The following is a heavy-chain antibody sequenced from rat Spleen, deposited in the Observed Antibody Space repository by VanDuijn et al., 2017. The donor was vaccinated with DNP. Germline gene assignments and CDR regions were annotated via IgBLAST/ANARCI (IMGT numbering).Heavy chain of an antibody. D-gene: IGHD1-6*01. CDR3: ARQRVRYTTATGFAY. Sequence: EVQLVESGGGLVQPGRSLKLSCAASGFTFSDYNMAWVRQAPKKGLEWVATITYDGRSTYYRDSMKGRFTISRDNAKSSLYLQINSLRSEDTATYYCARQRVRYTTATGFAYWGQGTLVTVSS. CDR2: ITYDGRST. J-gene: IGHJ3*01. V-gene: IGHV5-7*01. CDR1: GFTFSDYN.